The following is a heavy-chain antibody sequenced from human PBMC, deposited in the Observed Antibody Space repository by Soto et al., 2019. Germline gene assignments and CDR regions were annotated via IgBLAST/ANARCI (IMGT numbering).Heavy chain of an antibody. D-gene: IGHD1-26*01. CDR1: GGSFSGYY. Sequence: SETLSLTCAVYGGSFSGYYWSWIRQPPGKGLEWIGEINHSGSTNYNPSLKSRVTISVDTSKNQFSLKLSSVTAADTAVYYCARGLLGATRYFDYWGQGTLVTVSS. J-gene: IGHJ4*02. CDR3: ARGLLGATRYFDY. CDR2: INHSGST. V-gene: IGHV4-34*01.